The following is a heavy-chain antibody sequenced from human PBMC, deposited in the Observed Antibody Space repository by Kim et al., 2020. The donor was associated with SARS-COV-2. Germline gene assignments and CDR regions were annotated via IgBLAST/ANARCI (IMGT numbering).Heavy chain of an antibody. D-gene: IGHD2-15*01. CDR3: ARGSRARSWSVSMDV. V-gene: IGHV3-23*03. CDR2: IFAGGNTA. J-gene: IGHJ6*02. Sequence: GGSLRLSCAASGFTFTSYAMGWVRQAPGKGLEWLSIIFAGGNTAYYTDSVKGRFTISRDNPRNTLSLQMNSLGVEDTAIYYCARGSRARSWSVSMDVWGPGATVAVSS. CDR1: GFTFTSYA.